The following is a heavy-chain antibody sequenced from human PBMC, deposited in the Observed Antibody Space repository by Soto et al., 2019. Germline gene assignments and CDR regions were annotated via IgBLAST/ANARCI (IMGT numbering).Heavy chain of an antibody. CDR3: AKDISFFDWNHPFDY. CDR1: GFTFSSYA. V-gene: IGHV3-23*01. Sequence: EVQLLESGGGLVQPGGSLRLSCAASGFTFSSYAMSWVRQAPGKGLEWVSAISGSGGSTYYADSVKGRFTISRDNSKNKMYLQMNSLRAEDTAVYYCAKDISFFDWNHPFDYWGQGTLVTVSS. J-gene: IGHJ4*02. CDR2: ISGSGGST. D-gene: IGHD3-9*01.